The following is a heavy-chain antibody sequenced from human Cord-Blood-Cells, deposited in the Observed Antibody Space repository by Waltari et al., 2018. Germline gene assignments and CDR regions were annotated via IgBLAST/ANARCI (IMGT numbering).Heavy chain of an antibody. CDR3: ARKRYSSSWYNWFDP. J-gene: IGHJ5*02. D-gene: IGHD6-13*01. CDR2: INYSGST. Sequence: QVQLQQWGAGLLKPSETLSLTCAVYGGSFSGYYWSWIRQPPGKGLEWIGEINYSGSTNYNPSLKSRVTISVDTSKNQFSLKLSSVTAADTAVYYCARKRYSSSWYNWFDPWGQGTLVTVSS. CDR1: GGSFSGYY. V-gene: IGHV4-34*01.